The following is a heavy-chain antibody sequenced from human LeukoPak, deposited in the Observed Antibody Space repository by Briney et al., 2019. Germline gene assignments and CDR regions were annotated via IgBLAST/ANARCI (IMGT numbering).Heavy chain of an antibody. V-gene: IGHV3-21*01. CDR1: GFTFSDFT. Sequence: KSGGSLRLSCAASGFTFSDFTMNWVRQAPGKGLEWVSCIGGSSDSYIYYSDSVRGRFTISRDNAKNSLHLQMNSLTAEDTAVYYCARAVPGLDYWGQGILVTVSS. J-gene: IGHJ4*02. CDR3: ARAVPGLDY. D-gene: IGHD1-14*01. CDR2: IGGSSDSYI.